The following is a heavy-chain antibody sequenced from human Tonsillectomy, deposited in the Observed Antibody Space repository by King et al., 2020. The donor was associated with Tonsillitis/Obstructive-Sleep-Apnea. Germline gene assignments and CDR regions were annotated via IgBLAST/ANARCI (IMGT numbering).Heavy chain of an antibody. CDR1: GFNFSSYG. CDR2: LWYDGSNK. CDR3: ARGLGYYTNYFDY. J-gene: IGHJ4*02. Sequence: VQLVESGGGVVQPGRSLRLSCAASGFNFSSYGMHWVRQAPGKGLEWVAVLWYDGSNKYYVDSVKGRITISRDNSKNTLYRQMSSLRAEETAVYYCARGLGYYTNYFDYWGQGTLVTVSS. V-gene: IGHV3-33*01. D-gene: IGHD3-22*01.